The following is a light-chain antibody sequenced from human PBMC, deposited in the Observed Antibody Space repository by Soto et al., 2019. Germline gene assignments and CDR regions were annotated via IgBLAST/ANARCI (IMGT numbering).Light chain of an antibody. J-gene: IGKJ1*01. V-gene: IGKV1-5*01. CDR1: QSISNW. Sequence: EIQMTQSPPTLSASVGDTVTITCRASQSISNWLAWYQQKPGKAPKLLIYESSNLETGVPPRFSGSRSGTEFALTISSLQPVVFETYYCKKYNSPLGTFGQGTRG. CDR2: ESS. CDR3: KKYNSPLGT.